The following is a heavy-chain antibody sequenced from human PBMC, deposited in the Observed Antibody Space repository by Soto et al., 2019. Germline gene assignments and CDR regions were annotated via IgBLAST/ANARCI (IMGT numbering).Heavy chain of an antibody. J-gene: IGHJ4*02. D-gene: IGHD4-17*01. Sequence: PGWSLRLSCTASGVTFSSYNMNWVRQAPGKGLEWVSYISTWSSYSFYADSVKGRFTISRDNSENSLYLQLDSLRDEDTTVYYCARASHDYGALDYWGQGALVTVSS. CDR2: ISTWSSYS. CDR3: ARASHDYGALDY. V-gene: IGHV3-21*01. CDR1: GVTFSSYN.